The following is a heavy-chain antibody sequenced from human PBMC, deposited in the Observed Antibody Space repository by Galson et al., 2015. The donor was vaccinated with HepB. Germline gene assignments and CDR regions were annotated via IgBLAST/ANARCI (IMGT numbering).Heavy chain of an antibody. D-gene: IGHD3-10*01. CDR3: ARRGSGSYPYGMDV. J-gene: IGHJ6*02. V-gene: IGHV1-2*04. CDR2: INPNSGGT. CDR1: GYTFTGYY. Sequence: SVKVSCKASGYTFTGYYMHWVRQAPGQGLEWMGWINPNSGGTNYAQKFQGWVTMTRDTSISTAYMELSRLRSDDTAVYYCARRGSGSYPYGMDVWGQGTTGTVSS.